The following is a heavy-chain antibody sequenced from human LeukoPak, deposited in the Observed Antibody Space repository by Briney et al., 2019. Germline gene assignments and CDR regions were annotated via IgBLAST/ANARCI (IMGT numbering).Heavy chain of an antibody. CDR2: INYGGSV. D-gene: IGHD1-1*01. V-gene: IGHV4-34*01. CDR1: GGSFSGYY. J-gene: IGHJ5*02. CDR3: AKLDATLVGP. Sequence: SETLSLTCAVYGGSFSGYYWGWVRQPPGEGLEYIGGINYGGSVYYNPSLKSRVTISADPSRTQFSLNLNSVTAADTALYYCAKLDATLVGPWGQGTLVTVSS.